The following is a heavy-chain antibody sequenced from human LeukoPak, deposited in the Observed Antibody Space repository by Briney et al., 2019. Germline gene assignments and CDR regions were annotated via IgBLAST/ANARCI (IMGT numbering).Heavy chain of an antibody. CDR3: ARGRDSSSWYHGQGWFDP. V-gene: IGHV1-24*01. CDR2: FDPEDGET. Sequence: ASVKVSCKVSGYTLTELSMHWVRQAPGKGLEWMGGFDPEDGETIYAQKFQGRVTMTEDTSTDTAYMELSSLRSEDTAVYYCARGRDSSSWYHGQGWFDPWGQGTLVNVSS. J-gene: IGHJ5*02. D-gene: IGHD6-13*01. CDR1: GYTLTELS.